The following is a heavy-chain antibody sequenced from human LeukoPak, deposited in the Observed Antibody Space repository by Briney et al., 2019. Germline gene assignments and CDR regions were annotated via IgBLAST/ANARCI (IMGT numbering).Heavy chain of an antibody. CDR1: GFTFSNYA. V-gene: IGHV3-23*01. CDR3: ARDPNGDYIGAFDFQR. Sequence: GGSLRLSCAASGFTFSNYAMMWIRQAPGKGLEWVSAIRGSGGTTFYADSVKGRFTISRDNLRNTLCLQMNSLRADDTAVYFCARDPNGDYIGAFDFQRWGQGTQVTVSS. J-gene: IGHJ1*01. CDR2: IRGSGGTT. D-gene: IGHD4-17*01.